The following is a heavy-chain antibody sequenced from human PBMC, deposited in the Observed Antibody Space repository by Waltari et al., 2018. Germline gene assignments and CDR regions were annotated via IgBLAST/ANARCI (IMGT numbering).Heavy chain of an antibody. D-gene: IGHD3-3*01. CDR3: ASLMKYDFWSGYLDYYYYGMDV. V-gene: IGHV3-48*03. Sequence: EVQLVESGGGLVQPGGSLRLSCAASGFTFSSYEMNWVRQAPGQGREWVSYISSMCSNIYYADAVKGRFTISRDNAKNSLYLQMNSLRAEDTAVYYCASLMKYDFWSGYLDYYYYGMDVWGQGTTVTVSS. CDR1: GFTFSSYE. CDR2: ISSMCSNI. J-gene: IGHJ6*02.